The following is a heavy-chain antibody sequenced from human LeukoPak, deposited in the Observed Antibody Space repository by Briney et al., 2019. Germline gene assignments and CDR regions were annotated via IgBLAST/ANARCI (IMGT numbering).Heavy chain of an antibody. V-gene: IGHV3-33*01. CDR3: GANFDF. D-gene: IGHD4-17*01. Sequence: PGGSLRLSCTASGFNFSNYGMHWVRQAPGKGLEWVAVIWYDGSNKYYVDSMKGRFTISRDNSKNTLHLQMNSLRAEDTAVYYCGANFDFWGQGTLVTVSS. CDR1: GFNFSNYG. CDR2: IWYDGSNK. J-gene: IGHJ4*02.